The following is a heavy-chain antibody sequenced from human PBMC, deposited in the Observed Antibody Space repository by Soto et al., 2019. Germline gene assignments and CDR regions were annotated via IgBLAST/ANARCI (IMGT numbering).Heavy chain of an antibody. J-gene: IGHJ3*02. V-gene: IGHV2-5*01. Sequence: QITLKESGPTLVKPTQTLTLTCTFSGFSLSTTDVSVGWIRQPPGKALEWLAVIYWNDDKHFGPSLKSRLTITKDTSKNPVLLTMTNLDPVDTATYYCAHRRVISVAGKALDAFDIWGQGTMVTVSS. CDR1: GFSLSTTDVS. CDR3: AHRRVISVAGKALDAFDI. D-gene: IGHD6-19*01. CDR2: IYWNDDK.